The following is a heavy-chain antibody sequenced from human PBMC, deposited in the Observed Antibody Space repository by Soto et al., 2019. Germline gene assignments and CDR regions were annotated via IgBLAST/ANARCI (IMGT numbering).Heavy chain of an antibody. CDR3: ARYIVATIGNWFEP. CDR1: GYTFTRPG. Sequence: ASVKVSCKASGYTFTRPGISWVRQAPGQGLEWMGWISAYNGNTTYAQKLEGRFTMTTDTSTSTAYLELRSLRSDDTAVYYCARYIVATIGNWFEPFFHVTLVTVSS. V-gene: IGHV1-18*04. J-gene: IGHJ5*02. CDR2: ISAYNGNT. D-gene: IGHD5-12*01.